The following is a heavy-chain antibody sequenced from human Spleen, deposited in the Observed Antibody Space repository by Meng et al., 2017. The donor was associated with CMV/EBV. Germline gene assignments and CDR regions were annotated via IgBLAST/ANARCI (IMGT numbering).Heavy chain of an antibody. CDR2: TYYWSKWYN. Sequence: QLHTSVPTLVGPAQTLPSPCPISGYRVSGYSTASNWIMHTPSSDLEWLGSTYYWSKWYNDYALSVKSQITINPDTSKTQFSLQLNSVTPEDTAVYYCAIHYYVWGRGHWFDPWGQGTLVTVSS. D-gene: IGHD3-16*01. J-gene: IGHJ5*02. CDR3: AIHYYVWGRGHWFDP. V-gene: IGHV6-1*01. CDR1: GYRVSGYSTA.